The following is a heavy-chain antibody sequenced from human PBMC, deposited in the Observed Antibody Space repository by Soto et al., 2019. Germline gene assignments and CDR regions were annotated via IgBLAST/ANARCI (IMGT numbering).Heavy chain of an antibody. V-gene: IGHV4-39*01. CDR2: IYYSGST. CDR3: GSLLVFLECLYDVFDF. D-gene: IGHD3-3*02. J-gene: IGHJ3*01. CDR1: GGSISSSSYY. Sequence: SETLSLTCTVSGGSISSSSYYWGWIRQPPGKGLEWIGSIYYSGSTYYNPSLKSRVTISVDTSKNQFSLKLSSVTAADAAVYYWGSLLVFLECLYDVFDFWGKGKMVPAS.